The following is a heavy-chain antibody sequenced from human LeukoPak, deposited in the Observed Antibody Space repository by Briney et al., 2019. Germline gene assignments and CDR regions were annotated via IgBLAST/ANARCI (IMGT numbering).Heavy chain of an antibody. CDR2: ISRSSSTI. D-gene: IGHD2-2*03. Sequence: PGGSLRLSCVASGFTFSSYSMNWVRQAPGKGLEWVSYISRSSSTIYYAGSVKGRFTISRDNGKNSLYLQMNSLRAEDTAMYYCARAGAGYCSTTSCYYFDYWGQGTLVTVSS. J-gene: IGHJ4*02. V-gene: IGHV3-48*01. CDR1: GFTFSSYS. CDR3: ARAGAGYCSTTSCYYFDY.